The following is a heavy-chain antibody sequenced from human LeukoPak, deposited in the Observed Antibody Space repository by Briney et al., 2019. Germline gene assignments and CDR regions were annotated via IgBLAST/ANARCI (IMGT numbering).Heavy chain of an antibody. CDR3: ARAKTLNYYGSGSYPYYFDN. J-gene: IGHJ4*02. Sequence: GASVKVSCKASGYTFTTSGISWVRQAPGQGLEWMGWISAYSGNTNYAQKLQGRVTMTTDRSTSTACMELRSLRSDDTAVYFCARAKTLNYYGSGSYPYYFDNWGQGILVTVSS. D-gene: IGHD3-10*01. V-gene: IGHV1-18*01. CDR1: GYTFTTSG. CDR2: ISAYSGNT.